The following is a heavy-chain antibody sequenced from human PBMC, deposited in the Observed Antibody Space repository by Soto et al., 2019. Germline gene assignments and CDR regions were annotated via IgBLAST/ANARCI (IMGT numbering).Heavy chain of an antibody. Sequence: QVQLVESGGSVVQPGRSLRLSCAASGFTFSSNAMHWVRQAPGKRLEWVAVISNAGSNKYYADSVKGRFTISRDNSKNTLYLQMNSLRAEDTAVYYCAREEAGSGFVFDCWGQGTLVTVS. V-gene: IGHV3-30-3*01. J-gene: IGHJ4*02. CDR1: GFTFSSNA. CDR3: AREEAGSGFVFDC. D-gene: IGHD3-3*01. CDR2: ISNAGSNK.